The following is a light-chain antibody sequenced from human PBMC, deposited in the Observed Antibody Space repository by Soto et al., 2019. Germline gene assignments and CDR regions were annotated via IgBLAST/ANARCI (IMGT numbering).Light chain of an antibody. CDR1: QGISSY. Sequence: DIQLTQSPSFLSASVGDRVTITCRASQGISSYLAWYQQKPGKAPKLLIYAASTLQSGVPSRFSGSGSGTEFTLTISSLHPEDFATYYCQQLNSDPLTFGPGTKVDIK. J-gene: IGKJ3*01. V-gene: IGKV1-9*01. CDR3: QQLNSDPLT. CDR2: AAS.